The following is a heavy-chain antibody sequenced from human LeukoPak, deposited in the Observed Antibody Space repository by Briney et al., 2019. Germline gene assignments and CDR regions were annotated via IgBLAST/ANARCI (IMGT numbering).Heavy chain of an antibody. CDR1: GGSISDYY. CDR2: VYYSGST. D-gene: IGHD3-22*01. V-gene: IGHV4-59*01. J-gene: IGHJ5*02. Sequence: SETLSLTCSVSGGSISDYYWTWSRQPPGKGLEWIGYVYYSGSTNYNPSLKSRVTISIDTSKNQFSLKLSSVTAADTAVYYCARADYYYGTSGYYWFDPWGQGTLVTVSS. CDR3: ARADYYYGTSGYYWFDP.